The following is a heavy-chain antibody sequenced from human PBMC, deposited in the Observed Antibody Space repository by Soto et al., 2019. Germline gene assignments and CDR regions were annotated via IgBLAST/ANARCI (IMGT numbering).Heavy chain of an antibody. D-gene: IGHD2-15*01. CDR1: GYTFTSYG. J-gene: IGHJ5*02. Sequence: SVKVSCKASGYTFTSYGISWVRQAPGQGLEWMGWISAYNGNTNYAQKLQGRVTMTTDTSTSTAYMELRSMRSDDTAVYYSARAVSASPLADIVVVVAISAWFDPWGQGNLVTVYS. V-gene: IGHV1-18*01. CDR2: ISAYNGNT. CDR3: ARAVSASPLADIVVVVAISAWFDP.